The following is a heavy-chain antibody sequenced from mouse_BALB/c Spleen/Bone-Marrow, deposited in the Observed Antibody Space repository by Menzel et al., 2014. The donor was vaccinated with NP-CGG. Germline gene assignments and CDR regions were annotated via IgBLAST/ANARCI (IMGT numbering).Heavy chain of an antibody. CDR1: GFNIXDTY. J-gene: IGHJ1*01. CDR3: ARGGTTATWYFDA. V-gene: IGHV14-3*02. CDR2: IDPANGNT. D-gene: IGHD1-2*01. Sequence: EVQLQQSGAELVKPGASVKLSCTASGFNIXDTYMHWVKQRPEQGLEWIGRIDPANGNTKYDPKFQGKATITADTSSNTAYLQLSSLTSEDTAVYYCARGGTTATWYFDAWGAGTTVTVSS.